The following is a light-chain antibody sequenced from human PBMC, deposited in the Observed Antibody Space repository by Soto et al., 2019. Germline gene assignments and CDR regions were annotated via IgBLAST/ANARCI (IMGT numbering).Light chain of an antibody. CDR3: QQRSNWPRFT. J-gene: IGKJ2*01. CDR2: DAS. CDR1: QSVSNY. Sequence: EIVLTQSPATLSLSPGERATLSCRASQSVSNYLAWYQQKPGQAPRLLIYDASNRTTGIPARFSGSGSGTDFTLTISSLEPEDFAVYYCQQRSNWPRFTFGQGTKVEIK. V-gene: IGKV3-11*01.